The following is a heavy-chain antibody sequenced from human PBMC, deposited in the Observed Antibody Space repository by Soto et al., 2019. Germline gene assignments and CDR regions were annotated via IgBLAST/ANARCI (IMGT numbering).Heavy chain of an antibody. CDR2: ISVYNGNT. Sequence: GASVKVSCKASGYTFTSYGISWVRQAPGQGLEWIGLISVYNGNTNYAQKLQGRVTMTTDTSTSTAYMELRSLRSDDTAVYYCARDPGYSGYDYFLYFDYWGQGTLVTVSS. D-gene: IGHD5-12*01. CDR3: ARDPGYSGYDYFLYFDY. J-gene: IGHJ4*02. V-gene: IGHV1-18*01. CDR1: GYTFTSYG.